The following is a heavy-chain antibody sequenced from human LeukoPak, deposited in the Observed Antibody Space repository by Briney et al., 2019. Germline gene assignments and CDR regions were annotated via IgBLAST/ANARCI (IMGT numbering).Heavy chain of an antibody. Sequence: SETLSLTCTVSGGSISSYYWSWIRQPPGKGLEWSGYIYYSGSTNYNPSLKSRVTISVDTSKNQFSLKLSSVTAADPAVYYCARAPRTGYYYGSGRPNYYYYYMDVWGKGTTVTVSS. D-gene: IGHD3-10*01. CDR1: GGSISSYY. V-gene: IGHV4-59*01. J-gene: IGHJ6*03. CDR3: ARAPRTGYYYGSGRPNYYYYYMDV. CDR2: IYYSGST.